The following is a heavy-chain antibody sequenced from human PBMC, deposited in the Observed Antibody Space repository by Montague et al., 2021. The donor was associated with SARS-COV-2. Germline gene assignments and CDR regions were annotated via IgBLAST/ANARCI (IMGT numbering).Heavy chain of an antibody. V-gene: IGHV4-59*12. D-gene: IGHD3-3*01. CDR2: TSYSGST. Sequence: SETLSLTCTVSGGSISPYYWSWIRQSPGKGLECIGYTSYSGSTDYNPSLKSRVTISIDTSKNQFSLKLSSVTAADTAVYYCARWGEYYGSPYYYYAMDVWGQGTTVTVSS. CDR1: GGSISPYY. CDR3: ARWGEYYGSPYYYYAMDV. J-gene: IGHJ6*02.